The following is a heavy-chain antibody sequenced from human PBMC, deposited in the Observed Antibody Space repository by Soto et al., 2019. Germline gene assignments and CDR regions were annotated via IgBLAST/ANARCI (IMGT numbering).Heavy chain of an antibody. CDR3: ATHGATTMARGAMKHYYYVMDV. V-gene: IGHV1-69*06. J-gene: IGHJ6*02. CDR2: IIPIFDTP. D-gene: IGHD3-10*01. CDR1: GGIFSSFT. Sequence: QVQLVQSGAEAGKPGSSVKVSCRASGGIFSSFTISWVRQAPGQGLEWLGGIIPIFDTPTYAQNFQGRVTITADKPTNTVYMKPSSLRSEDTAVYYCATHGATTMARGAMKHYYYVMDVWGQGTTVTVSS.